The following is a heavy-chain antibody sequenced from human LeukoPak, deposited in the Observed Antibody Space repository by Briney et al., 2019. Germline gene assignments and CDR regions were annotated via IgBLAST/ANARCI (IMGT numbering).Heavy chain of an antibody. CDR2: ISAYNGNT. CDR3: TRDPPVGPSYYYYYMDV. J-gene: IGHJ6*03. D-gene: IGHD1-26*01. Sequence: GASVKVSCKASGYTFTSYDINWVRQATGQGLEWMGWISAYNGNTNYPPKFQGRVTMTTDTSTTTAYMELRSLTSDDTAVYYCTRDPPVGPSYYYYYMDVWGKGTTVTVSS. CDR1: GYTFTSYD. V-gene: IGHV1-18*01.